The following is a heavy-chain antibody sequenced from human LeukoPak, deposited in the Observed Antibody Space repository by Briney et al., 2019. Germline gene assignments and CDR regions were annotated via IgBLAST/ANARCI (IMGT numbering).Heavy chain of an antibody. D-gene: IGHD5-12*01. Sequence: PGGSLRLSCAASGFTFSGSAMHWVRQASGKGLEWVGRIRSKANSYATAYAASVKGRFTISRDNSKNTLYLQMNSLRAEDTAVYYCAKVGRWLQLGYFDYWGQGTLVTVSS. V-gene: IGHV3-73*01. CDR2: IRSKANSYAT. CDR1: GFTFSGSA. J-gene: IGHJ4*02. CDR3: AKVGRWLQLGYFDY.